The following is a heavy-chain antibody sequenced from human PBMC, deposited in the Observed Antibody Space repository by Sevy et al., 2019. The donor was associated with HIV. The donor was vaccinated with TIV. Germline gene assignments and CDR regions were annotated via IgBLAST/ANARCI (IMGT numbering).Heavy chain of an antibody. CDR1: GLSVSDNY. CDR3: ARVRYYDGSGYYYYYYGMDV. CDR2: IYSGGRT. J-gene: IGHJ6*02. Sequence: GGSLRLSCAASGLSVSDNYMNWVRQAPGKGLELVSVIYSGGRTYYPDSVKGRFSISRDNSKNTLYLHMKSLRPEDTAVYYCARVRYYDGSGYYYYYYGMDVWGQGTTVTVSS. D-gene: IGHD3-22*01. V-gene: IGHV3-66*01.